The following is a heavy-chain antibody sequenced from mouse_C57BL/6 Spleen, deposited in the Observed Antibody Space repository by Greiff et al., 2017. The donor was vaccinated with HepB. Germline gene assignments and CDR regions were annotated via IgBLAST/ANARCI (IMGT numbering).Heavy chain of an antibody. CDR2: IDPSDSET. CDR1: GYTFTSYW. V-gene: IGHV1-52*01. D-gene: IGHD4-1*01. Sequence: VQLQQSGAELVRPGSSVKLSCKASGYTFTSYWMHWVKQRPIQGLEWIGNIDPSDSETHYNQKFKDKATLTVDKSSSTAYMQLSSLTSEDSAVYYCARKEGANWDVSYFDYWGQGTTLTVSS. J-gene: IGHJ2*01. CDR3: ARKEGANWDVSYFDY.